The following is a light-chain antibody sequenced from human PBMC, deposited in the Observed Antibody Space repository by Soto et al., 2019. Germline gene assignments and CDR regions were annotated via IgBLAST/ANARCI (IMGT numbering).Light chain of an antibody. CDR3: QQRSN. J-gene: IGKJ5*01. V-gene: IGKV3-11*01. Sequence: EIVLTQSPGTLSLSPGERATLSCRASQGVSSYLAWYQQKPGQAPRLLIYDASNRATGIPARFSGSGSGTDFTLTISSLEPEDFAVYYCQQRSNFGQGTRLEI. CDR2: DAS. CDR1: QGVSSY.